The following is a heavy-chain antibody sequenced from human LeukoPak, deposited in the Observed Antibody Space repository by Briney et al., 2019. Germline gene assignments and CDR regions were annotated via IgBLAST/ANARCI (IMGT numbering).Heavy chain of an antibody. CDR1: GGSFSGYY. CDR3: ARGLLGCSGGSCYRGYYYYGMDV. D-gene: IGHD2-15*01. CDR2: INHSGST. V-gene: IGHV4-34*01. J-gene: IGHJ6*02. Sequence: PSETLSLTCAVYGGSFSGYYWSWIRQPPGKGLEWIGEINHSGSTNYNSSLKSRVTISEDTSKNKFSLKLSSVTAADTAVYYCARGLLGCSGGSCYRGYYYYGMDVWGQGTTVTVSS.